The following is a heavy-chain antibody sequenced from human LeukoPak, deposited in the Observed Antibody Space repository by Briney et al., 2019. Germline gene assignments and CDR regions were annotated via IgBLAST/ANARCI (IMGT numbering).Heavy chain of an antibody. CDR3: AKRDRDTDDAFDI. J-gene: IGHJ3*02. CDR2: ISGSGGST. CDR1: GFTFSSYA. D-gene: IGHD5-18*01. Sequence: GGSLRLSCAASGFTFSSYAMSWVRQAPGKGLEWVSAISGSGGSTYYADSVKGRFTVSRDNSKNTLYLQMNSLRAEDTAVYYCAKRDRDTDDAFDIWGQGTMVTVSS. V-gene: IGHV3-23*01.